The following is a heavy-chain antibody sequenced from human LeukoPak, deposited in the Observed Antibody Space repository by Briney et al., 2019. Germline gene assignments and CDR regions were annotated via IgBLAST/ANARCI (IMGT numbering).Heavy chain of an antibody. CDR2: ISGGGTYT. CDR1: GFTFSDYA. D-gene: IGHD6-13*01. J-gene: IGHJ4*02. Sequence: GGSLRLSCASSGFTFSDYAMTWVRQAPGRGLEWVSAISGGGTYTYYADSVKGRLTISRDNSKNTLYLQMNSLRAEDTAVYYCAKGKYSSSWYFDYWGQGTLVTVSS. CDR3: AKGKYSSSWYFDY. V-gene: IGHV3-23*01.